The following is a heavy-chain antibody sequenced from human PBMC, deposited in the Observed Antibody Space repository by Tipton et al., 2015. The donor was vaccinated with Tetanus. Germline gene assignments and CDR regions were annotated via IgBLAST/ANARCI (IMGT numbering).Heavy chain of an antibody. CDR1: GGTFSSST. Sequence: QLVQSGAEVKKPGSSVKVSCKASGGTFSSSTINWVRQAPGQGLEWLGGIIPIFGTTNFAQNFQGRVTITADESTSSVYLDLSSLKSADTAVYYCARGPIAVSASRFDHWGPGTLITVFS. J-gene: IGHJ5*02. V-gene: IGHV1-69*01. CDR2: IIPIFGTT. D-gene: IGHD6-19*01. CDR3: ARGPIAVSASRFDH.